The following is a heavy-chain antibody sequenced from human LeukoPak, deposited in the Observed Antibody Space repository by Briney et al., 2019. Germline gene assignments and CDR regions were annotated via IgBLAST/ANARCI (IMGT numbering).Heavy chain of an antibody. CDR3: ARSPDYGDYSFDY. CDR1: GFTISSYW. Sequence: PGVSLRLCCAASGFTISSYWMHWVRQAPGKGLVWVSRSNSDGSSTSYADSVKGRFTISRDNAKNTLYLQMNSLRAEDTAVYYCARSPDYGDYSFDYWGQGTLVTVSS. D-gene: IGHD4-17*01. V-gene: IGHV3-74*01. J-gene: IGHJ4*02. CDR2: SNSDGSST.